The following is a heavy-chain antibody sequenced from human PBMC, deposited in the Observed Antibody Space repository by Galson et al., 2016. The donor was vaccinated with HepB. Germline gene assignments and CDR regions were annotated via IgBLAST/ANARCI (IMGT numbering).Heavy chain of an antibody. CDR1: GFTFENYA. D-gene: IGHD2-21*01. V-gene: IGHV3-23*01. J-gene: IGHJ4*02. CDR2: ISASGVTA. Sequence: SLRLSCAASGFTFENYAMSWVRQAPGKGLDWVSVISASGVTAYYADSVKGRFTISRDNSKNTLYLQMNSLRVEDTAVYHCAKNHLVVPVAAPMDLDSWGQGTLVTVSS. CDR3: AKNHLVVPVAAPMDLDS.